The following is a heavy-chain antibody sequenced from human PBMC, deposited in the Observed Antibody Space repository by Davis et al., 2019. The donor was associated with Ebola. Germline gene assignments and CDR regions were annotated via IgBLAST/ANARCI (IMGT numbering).Heavy chain of an antibody. CDR3: AREGPYSSSWYVDY. Sequence: GGSLRLSCAASGFTFSSYAMHWVRQAPGKGLEWVAVISYDGSNKYYADSVKGRFTISRDNSQNTLSLQMNSLRAEDTAVYYCAREGPYSSSWYVDYWGQGTLVTVSS. CDR1: GFTFSSYA. J-gene: IGHJ4*02. D-gene: IGHD6-13*01. V-gene: IGHV3-30*04. CDR2: ISYDGSNK.